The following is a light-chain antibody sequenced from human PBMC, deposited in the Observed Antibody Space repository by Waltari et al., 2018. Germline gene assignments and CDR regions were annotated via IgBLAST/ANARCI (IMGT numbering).Light chain of an antibody. CDR1: SLRSYY. J-gene: IGLJ2*01. CDR3: NSRDSSGNHLGVV. Sequence: SSELTQDPAVSVALGQTVRITCPGDSLRSYYASWYQQKPGQAPVLVIYGKNNRPSGIPDRFSGSSSGNTASLTITGAQAEDEADYYCNSRDSSGNHLGVVFGGGTKLTVL. V-gene: IGLV3-19*01. CDR2: GKN.